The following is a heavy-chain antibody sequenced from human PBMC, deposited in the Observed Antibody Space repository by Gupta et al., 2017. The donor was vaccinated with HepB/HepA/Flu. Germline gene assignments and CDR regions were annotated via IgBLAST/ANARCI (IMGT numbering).Heavy chain of an antibody. J-gene: IGHJ4*02. V-gene: IGHV3-23*01. Sequence: EVKLLESGGGLVQPGGSLNVSCVALGFSFSTYPITWVRQAPGKGLEWGSAISASDGSTHYADSVNGRFTISSDTSKNTGYLEMNSLRAEDTAVYYCARGLTILDYWGQGTLVTVSS. CDR1: GFSFSTYP. D-gene: IGHD1-26*01. CDR3: ARGLTILDY. CDR2: ISASDGST.